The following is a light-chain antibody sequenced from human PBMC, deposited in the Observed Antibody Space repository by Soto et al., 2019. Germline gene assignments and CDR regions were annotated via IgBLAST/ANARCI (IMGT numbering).Light chain of an antibody. CDR3: QQRYNWPPLT. V-gene: IGKV3-11*01. Sequence: EVVLTQSPGTLSLSPGERATLSCRASQSVGIPLALYQQKPGRAPRLLIYEASNRATGIPARFSGSGSGTDFVLTISSLEPEDFAVYYCQQRYNWPPLTFGGGTKVEIK. CDR1: QSVGIP. J-gene: IGKJ4*01. CDR2: EAS.